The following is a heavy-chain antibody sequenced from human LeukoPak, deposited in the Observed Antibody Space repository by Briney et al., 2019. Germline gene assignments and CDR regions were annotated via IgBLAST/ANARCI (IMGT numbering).Heavy chain of an antibody. V-gene: IGHV1-2*02. CDR2: INPYTGGT. CDR3: AREGGTLGYCSSTSCSALDY. Sequence: ASVKVSCKASGYTFTGNYLHWVRQAPGQGLEWLGWINPYTGGTNYAQKFRGRVTMTRDTSISTAYMELSRLRSDDTAVYYCAREGGTLGYCSSTSCSALDYWGQGTLVTVSS. D-gene: IGHD2-2*01. J-gene: IGHJ4*02. CDR1: GYTFTGNY.